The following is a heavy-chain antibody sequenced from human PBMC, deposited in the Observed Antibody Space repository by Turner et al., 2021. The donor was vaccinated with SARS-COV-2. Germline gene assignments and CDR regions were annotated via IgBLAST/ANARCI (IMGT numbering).Heavy chain of an antibody. J-gene: IGHJ6*02. D-gene: IGHD6-19*01. CDR2: FVPEDGET. CDR1: GYTLTELS. CDR3: ATGVAVAGTPSKYYYYYGMDV. Sequence: QVQLVQSGAEVKKPGASVKVCCKVSGYTLTELSMHWVRQAPGKGLEWMVGFVPEDGETIYAQKFQGRVTMTEDTSTDTAYMELSSLRSEDTAVYYCATGVAVAGTPSKYYYYYGMDVWGQGTTVTVSS. V-gene: IGHV1-24*01.